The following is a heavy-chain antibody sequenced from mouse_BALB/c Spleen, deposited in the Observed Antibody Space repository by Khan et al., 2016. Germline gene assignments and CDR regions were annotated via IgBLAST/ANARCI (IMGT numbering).Heavy chain of an antibody. Sequence: QVQLQQPGAELVRPGASVKLSCKASGYTFTNYWINWVKQRPGQGLEWIGNIYPSDSYANYNQKFKDKATLTVDRSSSTAYMHLISPTSEDSAVYYCLRVITTIGSYYYAMDYWGQGTSVTVSS. CDR3: LRVITTIGSYYYAMDY. CDR2: IYPSDSYA. D-gene: IGHD1-2*01. V-gene: IGHV1-69*02. CDR1: GYTFTNYW. J-gene: IGHJ4*01.